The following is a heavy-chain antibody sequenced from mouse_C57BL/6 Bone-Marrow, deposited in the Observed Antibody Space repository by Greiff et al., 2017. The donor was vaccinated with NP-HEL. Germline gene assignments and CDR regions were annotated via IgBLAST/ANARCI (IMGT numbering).Heavy chain of an antibody. J-gene: IGHJ2*01. V-gene: IGHV5-9-1*02. CDR3: TRDGGRGYYFDY. CDR2: ISSGGDYI. CDR1: GFTFSSYA. Sequence: DVHLVESGEGLVKPGGSLKLSCAASGFTFSSYAMSWVRQTPEKRLEWVAYISSGGDYIYYADTVKGRFTISRDNARNTLYLQMSSLKSEDTAMYYCTRDGGRGYYFDYWGQGTTLTVSS. D-gene: IGHD2-3*01.